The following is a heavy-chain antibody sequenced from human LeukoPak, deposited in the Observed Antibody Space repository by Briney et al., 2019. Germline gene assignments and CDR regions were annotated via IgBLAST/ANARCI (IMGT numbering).Heavy chain of an antibody. CDR1: GGSFSSSSYY. V-gene: IGHV4-39*01. D-gene: IGHD2-15*01. J-gene: IGHJ5*02. CDR3: ARVVVAATPSWFDP. CDR2: IYYSGST. Sequence: PSETLSLTCTVSGGSFSSSSYYWGWIRQPPGKGLEWIGSIYYSGSTYYNPSLKNRVTISVDTSKNQFSLKLSSVTAADTAVYYCARVVVAATPSWFDPWGQGTLVTVSS.